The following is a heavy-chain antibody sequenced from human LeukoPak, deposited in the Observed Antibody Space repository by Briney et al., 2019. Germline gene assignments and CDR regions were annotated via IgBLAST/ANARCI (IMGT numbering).Heavy chain of an antibody. CDR3: ARTSTSIFGVVINAFDY. D-gene: IGHD3-3*01. CDR2: IYYSGTT. Sequence: PSETLSLTCTVSGGSISSGGYYWSWIRQHPGKGLEWIGYIYYSGTTYYNPSLKSRVTISVDTSKNQFSLKLSSVTAADTAAYYCARTSTSIFGVVINAFDYWGQGTLVTVSS. V-gene: IGHV4-31*03. J-gene: IGHJ4*02. CDR1: GGSISSGGYY.